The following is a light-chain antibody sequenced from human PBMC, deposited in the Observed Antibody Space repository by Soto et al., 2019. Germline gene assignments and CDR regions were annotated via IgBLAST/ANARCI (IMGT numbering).Light chain of an antibody. Sequence: EIVMTQSPATLSVSPGERVTLSCRASQFISNSLAWYQQRPGQPPRLLIYGASTRAAGISARFSGSGSGTEFTLTISSLQSEDFAVYYCQQYNNWPPWTFGQGTKVDI. CDR2: GAS. CDR3: QQYNNWPPWT. V-gene: IGKV3-15*01. CDR1: QFISNS. J-gene: IGKJ1*01.